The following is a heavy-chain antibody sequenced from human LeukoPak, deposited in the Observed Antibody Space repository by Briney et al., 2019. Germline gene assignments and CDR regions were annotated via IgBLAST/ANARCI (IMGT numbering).Heavy chain of an antibody. V-gene: IGHV4-34*01. CDR1: GGSFSGYY. D-gene: IGHD2-2*01. CDR2: INHSGST. J-gene: IGHJ5*02. CDR3: ARAYCSSTSCYVNWFDP. Sequence: SETLSLTCAVYGGSFSGYYWSWIRQPPGKGLEWIGEINHSGSTNYNPSLKSRVTISVDTSKNQFSLKLSSVTAADTAVYYCARAYCSSTSCYVNWFDPWGQGTLATVSS.